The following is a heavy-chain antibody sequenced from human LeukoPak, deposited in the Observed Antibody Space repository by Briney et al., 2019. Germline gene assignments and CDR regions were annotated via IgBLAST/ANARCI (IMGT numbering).Heavy chain of an antibody. CDR1: GFSVSSNY. V-gene: IGHV3-53*01. Sequence: GGSLRLSCAASGFSVSSNYMSWVRQAPGKGLEWVSVIYSGGSTYYADSVKGRFTISGDNSKNTVYLQMNSLRAEDTAVYYCARETVEMGTIDWGQGTLVPSPQ. D-gene: IGHD5-24*01. CDR2: IYSGGST. J-gene: IGHJ4*02. CDR3: ARETVEMGTID.